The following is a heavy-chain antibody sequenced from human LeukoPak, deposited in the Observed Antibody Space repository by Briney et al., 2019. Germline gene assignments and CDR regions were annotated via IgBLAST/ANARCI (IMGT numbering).Heavy chain of an antibody. J-gene: IGHJ4*02. CDR3: ARAPRYYYGSGSSGDY. V-gene: IGHV3-21*01. Sequence: GGSLRLSCAASGFTFSSYSMNWVRQAPGKGLEWVSSISSSSSYIYYADSVKGRFTISRDNAKNSLSLQMNSLRAEDTAVYYCARAPRYYYGSGSSGDYWGQGTLVTVSS. CDR2: ISSSSSYI. CDR1: GFTFSSYS. D-gene: IGHD3-10*01.